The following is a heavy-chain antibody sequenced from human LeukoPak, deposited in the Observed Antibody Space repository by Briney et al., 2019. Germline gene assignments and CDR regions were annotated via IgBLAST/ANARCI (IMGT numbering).Heavy chain of an antibody. CDR3: ARATAFFDI. J-gene: IGHJ3*02. CDR2: IYYSGST. Sequence: PSETLSLTCTVSGGSISSSSYYWGWIRQPPGKGLEWIGSIYYSGSTYYNPSLKSRVTISVDTPKNQFSLKLTSVTAADTAVYYCARATAFFDIWGQGTMVTVSS. V-gene: IGHV4-39*07. CDR1: GGSISSSSYY.